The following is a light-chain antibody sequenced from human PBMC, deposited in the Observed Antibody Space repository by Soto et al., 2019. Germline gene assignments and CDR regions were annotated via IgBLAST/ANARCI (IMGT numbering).Light chain of an antibody. CDR2: GAS. CDR3: QQYGNSPTGT. Sequence: EIVLTQSPGALSLSPGERATLSCRASQSISSSGYLAWYQQKPGQAPRLLIYGASSRAPGIPDRFSGSGSVTDFTLTISRLEPEDFAVYYCQQYGNSPTGTFGQGAKVEIK. J-gene: IGKJ1*01. V-gene: IGKV3-20*01. CDR1: QSISSSGY.